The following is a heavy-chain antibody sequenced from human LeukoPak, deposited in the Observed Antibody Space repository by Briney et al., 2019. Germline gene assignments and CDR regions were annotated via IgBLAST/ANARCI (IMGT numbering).Heavy chain of an antibody. V-gene: IGHV4-39*01. D-gene: IGHD3-10*01. CDR2: INYSGTN. Sequence: PSETLSLTCTVSGGSISSGDYYWGRVRQPPGEGPEWIASINYSGTNFYNPALRRRVTISVDTSENQFPLKLSSVAAADTALYYGARRRSGKTWFDPWGQGTLVTVSS. CDR3: ARRRSGKTWFDP. CDR1: GGSISSGDYY. J-gene: IGHJ5*02.